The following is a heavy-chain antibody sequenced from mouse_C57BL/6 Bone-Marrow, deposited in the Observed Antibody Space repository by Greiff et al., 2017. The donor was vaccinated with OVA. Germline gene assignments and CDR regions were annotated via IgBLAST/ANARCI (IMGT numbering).Heavy chain of an antibody. D-gene: IGHD3-3*01. CDR2: ISNLAYSI. J-gene: IGHJ4*01. Sequence: EVQGVESGGGLVQPGGSLKLSCAASGFTFSDYGMAWVRQAPRTGPEWVAFISNLAYSIYYADTVTGRFTISRENAKNTLYLEMSSLRSEDTAMYYCARQGDFDAMDYWGQGTSVTVSS. CDR3: ARQGDFDAMDY. CDR1: GFTFSDYG. V-gene: IGHV5-15*01.